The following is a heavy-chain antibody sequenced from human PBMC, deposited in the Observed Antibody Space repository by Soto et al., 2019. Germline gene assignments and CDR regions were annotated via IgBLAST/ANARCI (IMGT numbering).Heavy chain of an antibody. J-gene: IGHJ4*02. V-gene: IGHV3-33*06. CDR2: IWYDGSNK. CDR3: AKAGDYYDSSGYYF. CDR1: GFTFSSYG. Sequence: QVQLVESGGGVVQPGRSLRLSCAASGFTFSSYGMHWVRQAPGKGLEWVAVIWYDGSNKYYADSVKGRFTISRDNSKNTLYLQMNSLRAEDTAVYYCAKAGDYYDSSGYYFWGQGTLVTVSS. D-gene: IGHD3-22*01.